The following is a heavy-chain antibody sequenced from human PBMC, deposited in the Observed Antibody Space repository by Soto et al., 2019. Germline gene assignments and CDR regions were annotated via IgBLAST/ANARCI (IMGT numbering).Heavy chain of an antibody. J-gene: IGHJ4*02. D-gene: IGHD2-2*01. CDR3: ARATPGPYIVVVPAAGGQFDY. CDR1: GFTFSSYS. Sequence: EVQLVESVGGLVKPGGSLRLSCAASGFTFSSYSMNWVRQAPGKGLELVSSISSSSSYIYYADSVKGRFTISRDNAKNSLYLQMNSLRAEDTAVYYCARATPGPYIVVVPAAGGQFDYWGQGTLVTVSS. CDR2: ISSSSSYI. V-gene: IGHV3-21*01.